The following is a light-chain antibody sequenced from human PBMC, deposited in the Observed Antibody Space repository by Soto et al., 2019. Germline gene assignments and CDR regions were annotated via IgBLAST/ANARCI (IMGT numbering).Light chain of an antibody. J-gene: IGLJ3*02. Sequence: QSVLTQPPSASGSPGQPVTISCTGTSSDVGGYNYVSWYQQYPGRAPKLMIYEVTKRPSGVPDRLSGSKSGNTASLTVSGLQAEDGADYYCSSYAASNNFYFVFGGGTKVTVL. V-gene: IGLV2-8*01. CDR2: EVT. CDR1: SSDVGGYNY. CDR3: SSYAASNNFYFV.